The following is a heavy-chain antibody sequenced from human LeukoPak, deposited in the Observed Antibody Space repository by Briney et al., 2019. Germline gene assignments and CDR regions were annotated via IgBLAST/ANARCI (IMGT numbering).Heavy chain of an antibody. CDR2: IYYSGST. CDR1: GGSISSYY. Sequence: SETLSLTCTVSGGSISSYYWSWIRQPPGKGLEWIGYIYYSGSTNYNPSLKSRVTISVDTSKNQFSLKLSSVTAADTAVYYCASKGSSGWYSERFDYWGQGTLVTVSS. D-gene: IGHD6-19*01. V-gene: IGHV4-59*12. J-gene: IGHJ4*02. CDR3: ASKGSSGWYSERFDY.